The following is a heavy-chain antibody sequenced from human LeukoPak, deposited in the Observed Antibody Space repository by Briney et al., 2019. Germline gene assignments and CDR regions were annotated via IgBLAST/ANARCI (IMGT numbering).Heavy chain of an antibody. D-gene: IGHD3-16*02. V-gene: IGHV4-59*01. CDR2: IYYTGST. Sequence: SETLSLTCTVSGGSISTYYWSWIRQPPGKGLEWIGYIYYTGSTNYNPSLKSRVTISVDTSKSQVSLKLSSVTAADTAVYYCARSGGGWRYFDYWGQGTLVTVSS. J-gene: IGHJ4*02. CDR3: ARSGGGWRYFDY. CDR1: GGSISTYY.